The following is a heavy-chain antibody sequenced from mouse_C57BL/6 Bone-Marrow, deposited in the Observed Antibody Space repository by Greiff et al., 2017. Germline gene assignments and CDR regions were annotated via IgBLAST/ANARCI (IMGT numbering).Heavy chain of an antibody. CDR2: INPNYGAT. J-gene: IGHJ4*01. CDR3: ARYYDYGEVYAMDY. D-gene: IGHD2-4*01. Sequence: VQLQQSGPELVKPGASVKISCKASGYSFTDYNMNWVKPSNGKGLEWIGVINPNYGATSYNQKFKGKATLTADQSSSTAYMQLNSLTSEDSAVYYCARYYDYGEVYAMDYWGQGTSVTVSS. V-gene: IGHV1-39*01. CDR1: GYSFTDYN.